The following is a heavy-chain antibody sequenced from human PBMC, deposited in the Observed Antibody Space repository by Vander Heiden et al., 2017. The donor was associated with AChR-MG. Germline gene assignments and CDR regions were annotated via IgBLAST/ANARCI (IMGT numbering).Heavy chain of an antibody. V-gene: IGHV3-23*01. CDR1: GITSKNQG. CDR2: ILAGGDT. J-gene: IGHJ4*02. CDR3: AKDHWGLEDD. Sequence: EVQRLESGGDLVEPGGSLGLSCEASGITSKNQGMSWVRQAPGKGLAWVSTILAGGDTYYADSVKGRITISRDNSKNTLYLQMNSLRAEDTALYYCAKDHWGLEDDWGQGTPVTVSS. D-gene: IGHD7-27*01.